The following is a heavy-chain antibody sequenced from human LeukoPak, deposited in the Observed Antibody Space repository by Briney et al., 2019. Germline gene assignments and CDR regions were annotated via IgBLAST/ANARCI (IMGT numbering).Heavy chain of an antibody. J-gene: IGHJ4*02. Sequence: NPGESLKISCKESGYSFTSYWIGWVRQMPGKGLEWMGIIYPGDSDIRNSPSFQGQVTISADKPISTAYLQWSSLKASDTAMYYCAGGRLGELRFDYWGQGTLVTVSS. V-gene: IGHV5-51*01. D-gene: IGHD1-7*01. CDR2: IYPGDSDI. CDR3: AGGRLGELRFDY. CDR1: GYSFTSYW.